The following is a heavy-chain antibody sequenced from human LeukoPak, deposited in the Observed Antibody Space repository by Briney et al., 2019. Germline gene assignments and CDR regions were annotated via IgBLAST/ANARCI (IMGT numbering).Heavy chain of an antibody. Sequence: GASVKVSCKASGYTFTTFDFNWVRQAPGQRLEWMGWMNPNSGNTGYAEKVQGRVTMTRDLSTSTAYMELSSLTSEDTAVYYCARYPPSIPNDYWGQGTLVTVSS. V-gene: IGHV1-8*01. CDR1: GYTFTTFD. CDR2: MNPNSGNT. J-gene: IGHJ4*02. CDR3: ARYPPSIPNDY.